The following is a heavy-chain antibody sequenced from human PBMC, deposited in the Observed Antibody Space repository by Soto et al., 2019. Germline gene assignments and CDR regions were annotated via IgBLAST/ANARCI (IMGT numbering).Heavy chain of an antibody. D-gene: IGHD3-3*01. CDR1: GGSISSYY. J-gene: IGHJ4*02. Sequence: SETLSLTCTVSGGSISSYYWSWIRQPPGKGLEWIGYIYYSGSTNYNPSLKSRVTISVDKSKNQFSLKLSSVTAADTAVYYCARAGGFYDFWSGYYTGSAIDYWGQGTLVTVSS. CDR3: ARAGGFYDFWSGYYTGSAIDY. CDR2: IYYSGST. V-gene: IGHV4-59*01.